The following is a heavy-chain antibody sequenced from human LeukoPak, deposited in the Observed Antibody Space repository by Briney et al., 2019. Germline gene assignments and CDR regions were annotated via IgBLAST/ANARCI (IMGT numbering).Heavy chain of an antibody. J-gene: IGHJ4*02. CDR2: INLDGSGK. Sequence: GGSLRRYCLFSGFTFRAYWMTWGGHAPATVLLWVANINLDGSGKYYVDSVKGRFTISRDNAKNSLYLQMNSLRAEDTAVYHCARDNNLEFGYWGQGTLVTVSS. CDR3: ARDNNLEFGY. D-gene: IGHD1-14*01. V-gene: IGHV3-7*01. CDR1: GFTFRAYW.